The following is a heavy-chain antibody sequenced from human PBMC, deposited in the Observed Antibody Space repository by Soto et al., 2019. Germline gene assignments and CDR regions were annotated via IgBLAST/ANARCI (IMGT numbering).Heavy chain of an antibody. CDR3: ARGRALAVAGTYYYYYGMDV. J-gene: IGHJ6*02. Sequence: GGSLRLSCAASGFTFSSYDMHWVRQATGKXLEWVSAIGTAGDPYYPGSVKGRFTISRENAKNSLYLQMNSLRAGDTAVYYCARGRALAVAGTYYYYYGMDVWGQGTTVTVSS. CDR2: IGTAGDP. V-gene: IGHV3-13*05. CDR1: GFTFSSYD. D-gene: IGHD6-19*01.